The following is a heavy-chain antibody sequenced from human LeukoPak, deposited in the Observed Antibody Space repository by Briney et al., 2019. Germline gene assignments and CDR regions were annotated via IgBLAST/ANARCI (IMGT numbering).Heavy chain of an antibody. V-gene: IGHV4-34*01. Sequence: SETLSLTCAVYGGSFSGYYWSWIRQPPGKGLEWIGEINHSGSTNYNPSLKSRVTISVDTSKNQFSLKLSSVTAADTAVYYCARGETVVVPAAIGAFDIWGQGTMVTVSS. J-gene: IGHJ3*02. D-gene: IGHD2-2*01. CDR2: INHSGST. CDR3: ARGETVVVPAAIGAFDI. CDR1: GGSFSGYY.